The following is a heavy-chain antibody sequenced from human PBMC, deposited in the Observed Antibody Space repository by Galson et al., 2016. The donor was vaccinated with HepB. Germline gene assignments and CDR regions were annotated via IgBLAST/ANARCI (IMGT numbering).Heavy chain of an antibody. CDR1: GYTFTNYY. Sequence: SVKVSCKASGYTFTNYYLHWVRQAPGQGLEWMGIVNPSGGSTSYAQKFQGRVTMTRDTSTSTVYMELSSLRSEDTAVYYCARDIRGGFDYWGQGTLVTVSS. V-gene: IGHV1-46*01. J-gene: IGHJ4*02. D-gene: IGHD2-21*01. CDR2: VNPSGGST. CDR3: ARDIRGGFDY.